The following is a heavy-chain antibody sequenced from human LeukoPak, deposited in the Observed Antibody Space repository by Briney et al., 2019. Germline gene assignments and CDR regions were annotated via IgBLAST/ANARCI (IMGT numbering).Heavy chain of an antibody. J-gene: IGHJ5*02. V-gene: IGHV3-21*01. CDR1: GFTFSSYE. CDR3: ARDGEVGVGRWFDP. D-gene: IGHD1-26*01. CDR2: ISSSSYI. Sequence: GGSLRLSCAASGFTFSSYEMNWVRQAPGKGLEWVSSISSSSYIYYADSVKGRFTFSRDNAKNSLSLQMNSLRAEDTAVYYCARDGEVGVGRWFDPWGQGTLVTVSS.